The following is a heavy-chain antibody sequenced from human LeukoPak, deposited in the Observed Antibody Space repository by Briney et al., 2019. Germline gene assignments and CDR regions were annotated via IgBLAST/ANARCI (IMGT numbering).Heavy chain of an antibody. CDR2: VTGSEDST. V-gene: IGHV3-23*01. D-gene: IGHD3-22*01. CDR3: ARDYDSSGYHDY. Sequence: GGSLRLSCAASGFTINSYAMTWVRQAPGKGLEWVSTVTGSEDSTYYADSVKGRFTISRDNSKSTLYLQMNSLRAEDTAVYYCARDYDSSGYHDYWGQGTLVTVSS. CDR1: GFTINSYA. J-gene: IGHJ4*02.